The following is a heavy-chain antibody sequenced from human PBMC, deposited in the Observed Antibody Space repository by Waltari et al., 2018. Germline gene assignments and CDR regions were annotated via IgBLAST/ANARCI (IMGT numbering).Heavy chain of an antibody. Sequence: QVQLVESGGGVVQPGRSLRLSCAASGFTFGSCGIHWVRPAPGKGLEWVATIWYDGSNKYYADTGKGRFTISRDNSKNTLYLQMNSLRAEDMAVYYCAKGGRESTYSPIDYWGQGTLVTVSS. CDR2: IWYDGSNK. V-gene: IGHV3-33*06. D-gene: IGHD2-15*01. CDR3: AKGGRESTYSPIDY. J-gene: IGHJ4*02. CDR1: GFTFGSCG.